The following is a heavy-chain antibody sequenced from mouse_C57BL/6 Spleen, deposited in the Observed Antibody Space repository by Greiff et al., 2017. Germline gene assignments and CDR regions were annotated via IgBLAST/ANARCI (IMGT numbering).Heavy chain of an antibody. CDR1: GFNIKDDY. D-gene: IGHD1-1*01. Sequence: EVQLQQSGAELVRPGASVKLSCTASGFNIKDDYMHWVKQRPEQGLEWIGWIDPENGDTEYASKFQGKATITADTSSNTAYLQLSSLTSEDTAVYYCTTWGYGSRFDYWGQGTTLTVSS. J-gene: IGHJ2*01. V-gene: IGHV14-4*01. CDR2: IDPENGDT. CDR3: TTWGYGSRFDY.